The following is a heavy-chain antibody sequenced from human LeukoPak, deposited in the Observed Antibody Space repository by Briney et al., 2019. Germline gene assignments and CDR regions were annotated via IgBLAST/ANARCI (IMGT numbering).Heavy chain of an antibody. V-gene: IGHV3-7*01. D-gene: IGHD3-10*01. CDR2: IKQDGSEK. J-gene: IGHJ4*02. Sequence: GGSLRLSCAASGFTFSSYWMSWVRQAPGKGLEWVANIKQDGSEKYYVDSVKGRFTISRDNAKNSLSLQMNSLRVEDTAVYYCAKVAKYYYGPETYYFFEQWGQGTPVTASS. CDR1: GFTFSSYW. CDR3: AKVAKYYYGPETYYFFEQ.